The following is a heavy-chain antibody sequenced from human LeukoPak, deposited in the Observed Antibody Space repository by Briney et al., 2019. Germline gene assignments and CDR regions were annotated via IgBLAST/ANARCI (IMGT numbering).Heavy chain of an antibody. V-gene: IGHV1-8*02. D-gene: IGHD3-9*01. J-gene: IGHJ4*02. CDR2: MNPNSGNT. Sequence: GASVKVSCKASGYTFTSYGISWVRQAPGQGLEWMGWMNPNSGNTGYAQKFQGRVTMTRNTSISTAYMELSSLRSEDTAVYYCARSGLLGRRYFDWLMKREYYFDYWGQGTLVTVSS. CDR3: ARSGLLGRRYFDWLMKREYYFDY. CDR1: GYTFTSYG.